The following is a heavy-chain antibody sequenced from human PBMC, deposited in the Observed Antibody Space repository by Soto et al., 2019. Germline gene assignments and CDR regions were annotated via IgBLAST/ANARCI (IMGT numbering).Heavy chain of an antibody. Sequence: QVQLQQWGAGLLKPSETLSLTCAVYGGSFSGYYWSWIRQPPGKGLEWIGEINHSGSTNYNPSLTSQVTISVDTSKNQFSLKLSSVSAADTAVYYCARDRRLITMVRGVSLWFDPWGQGTLVTVSS. V-gene: IGHV4-34*01. D-gene: IGHD3-10*01. J-gene: IGHJ5*02. CDR1: GGSFSGYY. CDR3: ARDRRLITMVRGVSLWFDP. CDR2: INHSGST.